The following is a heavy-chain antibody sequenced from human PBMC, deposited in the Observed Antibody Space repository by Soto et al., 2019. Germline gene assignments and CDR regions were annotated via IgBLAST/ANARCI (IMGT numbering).Heavy chain of an antibody. CDR2: IKHDGSDK. CDR1: EFSFSNYW. D-gene: IGHD6-19*01. Sequence: EVQLVESGGGLVQPGGSLRLSCAASEFSFSNYWMNWVRQAPGKGLEWVANIKHDGSDKYYVDSVRGRFTLSRDNDKNWLYLQMNSLRAEDPAAYYCVRGYQWRDRWGQGTLGTVSS. CDR3: VRGYQWRDR. J-gene: IGHJ4*02. V-gene: IGHV3-7*01.